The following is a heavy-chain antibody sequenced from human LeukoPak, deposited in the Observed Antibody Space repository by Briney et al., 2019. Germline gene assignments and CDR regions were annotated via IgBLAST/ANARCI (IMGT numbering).Heavy chain of an antibody. V-gene: IGHV3-30*18. D-gene: IGHD4-23*01. Sequence: GGSLRLSCAASGFTFSSYGMHWVRQAPGKGLEWVAVISYDGSNKYYADSVKGRFTISRDNSKNTLYLQMNSLRAEGTAVYYCAKGLRGGNSVVDYWGQGTLVTVSS. J-gene: IGHJ4*02. CDR2: ISYDGSNK. CDR3: AKGLRGGNSVVDY. CDR1: GFTFSSYG.